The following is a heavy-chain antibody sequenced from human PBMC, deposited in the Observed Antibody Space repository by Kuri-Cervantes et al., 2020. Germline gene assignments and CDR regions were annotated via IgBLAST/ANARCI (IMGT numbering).Heavy chain of an antibody. CDR3: AHSPAYYDILTGYLKRSRFDP. CDR2: IFSNDEK. CDR1: GFSLSNARMG. J-gene: IGHJ5*02. Sequence: SGPTLVKPTETLTLTCTVSGFSLSNARMGVSWIRQPPGKALEWLAHIFSNDEKSYSTSLKSRLTISKDTSKNQVVLTVTNMDPVDTATYYCAHSPAYYDILTGYLKRSRFDPWGQGTLVTVSS. V-gene: IGHV2-26*01. D-gene: IGHD3-9*01.